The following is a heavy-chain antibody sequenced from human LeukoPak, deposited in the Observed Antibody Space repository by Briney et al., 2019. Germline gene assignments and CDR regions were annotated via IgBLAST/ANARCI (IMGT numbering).Heavy chain of an antibody. CDR1: GASISSYY. J-gene: IGHJ4*02. Sequence: SETLSLTFTLSGASISSYYWTWIAQPPGKRLDWIGYIHHSVVTNYNPSLKSRVTISVDTSKKQFSLKLSSVTAADTAVYYCARGFGSSWYYFDYWGQGSLVTASS. D-gene: IGHD6-13*01. CDR2: IHHSVVT. V-gene: IGHV4-59*08. CDR3: ARGFGSSWYYFDY.